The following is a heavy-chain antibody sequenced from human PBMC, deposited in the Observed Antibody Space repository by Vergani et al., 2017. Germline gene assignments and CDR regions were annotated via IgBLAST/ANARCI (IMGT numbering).Heavy chain of an antibody. CDR1: GFIFQNYT. CDR2: ISNDGRHT. J-gene: IGHJ6*04. CDR3: RGEMDV. V-gene: IGHV3-30*04. Sequence: QVRLVESGGGVVQPGRSLRLSCAASGFIFQNYTMHWVRQAPGKGLEWVALISNDGRHTYYADSVRGRFSISRDNSKNTLYLQMNSLRTEDTANYYCRGEMDVWGKGTTVTVSS.